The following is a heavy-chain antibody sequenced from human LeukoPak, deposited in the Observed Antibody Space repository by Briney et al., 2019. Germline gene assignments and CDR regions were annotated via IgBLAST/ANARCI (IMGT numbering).Heavy chain of an antibody. J-gene: IGHJ6*02. CDR1: GFTVSTNC. V-gene: IGHV3-53*01. CDR2: IYSGGTT. Sequence: PGGSLRLSCAASGFTVSTNCMTWVRQAPGKGLEWVSTIYSGGTTYYADSVMGRFTISRDNSKNTLYLQMNSLRAEDTAVYYCARDRPRAVWGQGTTVTVSS. CDR3: ARDRPRAV.